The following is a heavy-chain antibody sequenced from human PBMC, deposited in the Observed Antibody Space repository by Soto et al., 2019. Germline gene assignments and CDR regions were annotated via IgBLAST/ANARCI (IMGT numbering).Heavy chain of an antibody. D-gene: IGHD6-19*01. CDR3: ARDDVGSAWHY. CDR1: GYNFIENA. Sequence: QVQLVQSGADVKKPGASVKVSCKTSGYNFIENAVHWVRQAPGQGLEWMGWINCDNGNTKYSRKMQGRLTISRDKSATTVYMELSALTSEDTAVYFCARDDVGSAWHYWGQGTLVSVSS. CDR2: INCDNGNT. V-gene: IGHV1-3*01. J-gene: IGHJ4*02.